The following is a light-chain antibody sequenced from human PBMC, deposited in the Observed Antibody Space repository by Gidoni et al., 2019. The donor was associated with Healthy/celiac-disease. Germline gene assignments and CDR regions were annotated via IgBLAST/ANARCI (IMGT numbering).Light chain of an antibody. CDR2: RNN. Sequence: QSVLTQPPSASGTPGRRVTIPCSGSSSNIGSNYVYWYQQLPGTAPKLLIYRNNQRPSGVPDRFSGSKSGTSASLAISGLRSEDEADYYCAAWDDSLSGLVFGGGTKLTVL. CDR1: SSNIGSNY. J-gene: IGLJ3*02. CDR3: AAWDDSLSGLV. V-gene: IGLV1-47*01.